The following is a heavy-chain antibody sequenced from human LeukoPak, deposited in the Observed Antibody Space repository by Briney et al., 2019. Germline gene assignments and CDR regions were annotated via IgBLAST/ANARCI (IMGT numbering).Heavy chain of an antibody. CDR3: ARGVVSILWWESDWFDP. J-gene: IGHJ5*02. D-gene: IGHD2-21*01. CDR1: GGSITSSSYY. CDR2: IYYSGST. V-gene: IGHV4-39*07. Sequence: PSETLSLTCTVSGGSITSSSYYWGWIRQPPGEGLEWIGSIYYSGSTYYNPSLKSRVTISVDTSKNQFSLKLSSVTAADTAVYYCARGVVSILWWESDWFDPWGQGTLVTVSS.